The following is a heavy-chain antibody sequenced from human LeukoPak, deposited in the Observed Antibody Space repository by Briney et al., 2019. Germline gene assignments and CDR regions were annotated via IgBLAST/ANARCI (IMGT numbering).Heavy chain of an antibody. V-gene: IGHV5-51*01. J-gene: IGHJ4*02. CDR1: GYNFTNHW. D-gene: IGHD1-26*01. CDR2: IYPGDSDT. Sequence: GESLKISCKASGYNFTNHWIGWVRQMPGKGLEWMGIIYPGDSDTRYSPSFQGQVTISADKSISAAYLQWGSLKASDTAMYFCARHGLGNFDYWGQGALVTVSS. CDR3: ARHGLGNFDY.